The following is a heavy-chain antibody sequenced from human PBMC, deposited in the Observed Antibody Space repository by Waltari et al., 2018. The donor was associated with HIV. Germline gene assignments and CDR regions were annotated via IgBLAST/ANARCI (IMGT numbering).Heavy chain of an antibody. CDR2: ISNTGTYI. CDR3: ARRKSSSTFRAFDV. J-gene: IGHJ3*01. Sequence: EEQLVESGGGLVKPGETLRLSCAASGFSFSDCTLNWVRQAPGKGLEWLSSISNTGTYIYYADSVKGRFTIARDNAKNSLTLQMNSLRAEDTAVYYCARRKSSSTFRAFDVWGQGTMVTVSS. CDR1: GFSFSDCT. V-gene: IGHV3-21*01. D-gene: IGHD1-26*01.